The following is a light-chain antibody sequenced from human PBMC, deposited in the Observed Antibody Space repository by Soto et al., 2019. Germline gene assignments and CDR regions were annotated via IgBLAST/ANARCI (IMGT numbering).Light chain of an antibody. Sequence: DIQMTQSPSSLSASVGDRVTITCRASQNIDTYLNWYLQKPGQAPKLLIYSAYSLQSGVSPRFSGDGSGTDFTLTISSLQPEDFATYYCQQSYKFPRTFGQGTMV. J-gene: IGKJ1*01. CDR3: QQSYKFPRT. CDR2: SAY. CDR1: QNIDTY. V-gene: IGKV1-39*01.